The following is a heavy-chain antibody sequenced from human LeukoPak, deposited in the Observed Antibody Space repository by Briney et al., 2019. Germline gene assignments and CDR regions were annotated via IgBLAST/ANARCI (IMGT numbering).Heavy chain of an antibody. Sequence: PSETLSLTCTVSGGSISSHYWSWIRQPPGKGLEWIGYIYTSGSTNYNPSLKSRVTISVDTSKNQFSLKLSSVTAADTAVYYCARGTPSFDYWGQGTLVTVSS. CDR3: ARGTPSFDY. J-gene: IGHJ4*02. CDR1: GGSISSHY. V-gene: IGHV4-4*09. CDR2: IYTSGST.